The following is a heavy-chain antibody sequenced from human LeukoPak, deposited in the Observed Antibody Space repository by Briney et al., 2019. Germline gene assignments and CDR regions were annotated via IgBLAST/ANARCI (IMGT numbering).Heavy chain of an antibody. CDR3: ARAEITGTTSYAFDI. V-gene: IGHV1-2*02. CDR1: VYTFTGYY. D-gene: IGHD1-7*01. J-gene: IGHJ3*02. Sequence: ASAKVRCKTSVYTFTGYYMHWVLDAPGQGLEWMGWINPNSGGTNYAQKFQGSVTMTRDTSISTAYMELSRLRSDDTAVYYCARAEITGTTSYAFDIWGQGTMVTVSS. CDR2: INPNSGGT.